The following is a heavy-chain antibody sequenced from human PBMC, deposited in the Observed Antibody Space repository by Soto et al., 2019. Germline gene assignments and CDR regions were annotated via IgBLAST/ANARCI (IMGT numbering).Heavy chain of an antibody. D-gene: IGHD3-10*01. CDR1: GASISSRNW. CDR3: ARRSRYCVFYYLDV. J-gene: IGHJ6*03. V-gene: IGHV4-4*02. Sequence: QVQLQESGPGLVKPSGTLSLTCAVSGASISSRNWWSWVRRSPGKGLEWIGEISHTGSSNLKPSRKSRVPMSVDTQGDQFSPELGSVTTADRAVYYCARRSRYCVFYYLDVWGKGTTVAGSS. CDR2: ISHTGSS.